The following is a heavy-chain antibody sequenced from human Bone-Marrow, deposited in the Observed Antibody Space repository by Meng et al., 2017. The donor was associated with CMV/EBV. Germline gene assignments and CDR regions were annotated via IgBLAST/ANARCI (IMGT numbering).Heavy chain of an antibody. J-gene: IGHJ4*02. CDR3: AREGRGYSAYDPLAY. CDR2: IYYSGRT. D-gene: IGHD5-12*01. Sequence: GSLRLSCTVSGGSISSSSYYWGWIRQPPGKGLEWIGSIYYSGRTNYNPSVKSRVTMSVDTSKNQFTLKLNSVTAADTAVYYCAREGRGYSAYDPLAYWGQGNLVNVDS. V-gene: IGHV4-39*06. CDR1: GGSISSSSYY.